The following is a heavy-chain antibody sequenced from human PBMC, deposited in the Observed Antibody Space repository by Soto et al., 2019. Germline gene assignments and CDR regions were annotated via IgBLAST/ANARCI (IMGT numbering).Heavy chain of an antibody. CDR1: GFTFSSYA. D-gene: IGHD2-15*01. J-gene: IGHJ6*02. V-gene: IGHV3-30-3*01. Sequence: QVQLVESGGGVVQPGRSLRLSCAASGFTFSSYAMHWVRQAPGKGLEWVAVISYDGSNKYYADSVKGRFTISRDNSKNPLYLQMNSLRAEDTAVYYCASSPSSCSGGSCDFSGMDVWGQGTTVTVPS. CDR3: ASSPSSCSGGSCDFSGMDV. CDR2: ISYDGSNK.